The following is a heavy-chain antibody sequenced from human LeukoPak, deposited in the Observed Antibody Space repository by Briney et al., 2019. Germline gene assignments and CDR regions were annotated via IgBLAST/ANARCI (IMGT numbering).Heavy chain of an antibody. V-gene: IGHV3-7*01. Sequence: GGSLILSCAASGFTHSSYWMSWVRQAPGKGLEWVANIKQDGSEKYYVDSVKGRFTISRDNAKNSLYLQMNSLRAEDTAVYYCAREDGFWSGRDQSWFDPWGQGTLVTVSS. CDR3: AREDGFWSGRDQSWFDP. CDR1: GFTHSSYW. D-gene: IGHD3-3*01. CDR2: IKQDGSEK. J-gene: IGHJ5*02.